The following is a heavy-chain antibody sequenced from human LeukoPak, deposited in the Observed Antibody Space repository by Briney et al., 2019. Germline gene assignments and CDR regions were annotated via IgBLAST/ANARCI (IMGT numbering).Heavy chain of an antibody. CDR3: ARDQEHCSGTSCYPYWYDS. J-gene: IGHJ5*01. Sequence: SETLSLTCTVSGGSISSGDYYWSWIRQPPGKGLEWIGYIYYSGSTDYNPSLKSRLTMSIDTSKNQFSLKLSSVTAADTAVYFCARDQEHCSGTSCYPYWYDSWGQGTLVTVSS. CDR2: IYYSGST. D-gene: IGHD2-2*01. V-gene: IGHV4-61*08. CDR1: GGSISSGDYY.